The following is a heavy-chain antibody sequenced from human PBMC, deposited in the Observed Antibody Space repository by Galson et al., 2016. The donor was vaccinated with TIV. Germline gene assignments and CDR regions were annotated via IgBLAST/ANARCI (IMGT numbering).Heavy chain of an antibody. CDR2: ISGSGGRT. CDR3: EKDRGRGGYENWLDP. Sequence: SLRLSCAASGFTFSNYAINWVRQAPGKGLEWVSVISGSGGRTSYADSVKGRFTVSRDNATNTLYLQMNSLRGDDTATYSCEKDRGRGGYENWLDPWGQGTLGTVSS. J-gene: IGHJ5*02. CDR1: GFTFSNYA. V-gene: IGHV3-23*01. D-gene: IGHD6-19*01.